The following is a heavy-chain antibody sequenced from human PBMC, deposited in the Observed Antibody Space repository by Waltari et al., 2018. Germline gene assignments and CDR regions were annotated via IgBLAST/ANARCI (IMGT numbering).Heavy chain of an antibody. Sequence: QVQLVQSGAEVKKPGASVKVSCKTSGYTFNKYYIQWVRQAPGQGLEWMGWVNPDTGGTHYTQRFQGRVTMTRDTSINTAYMELSRLRSDDTAVYYCARNSDASAILWFDSWGQGTLVTVSS. V-gene: IGHV1-2*02. CDR2: VNPDTGGT. CDR3: ARNSDASAILWFDS. J-gene: IGHJ5*01. D-gene: IGHD3-3*01. CDR1: GYTFNKYY.